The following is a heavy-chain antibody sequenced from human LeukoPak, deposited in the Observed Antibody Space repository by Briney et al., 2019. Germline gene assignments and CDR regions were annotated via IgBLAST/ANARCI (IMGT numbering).Heavy chain of an antibody. CDR3: ARGGGYSGYTNYDY. CDR1: GGSFSIYY. V-gene: IGHV4-34*01. Sequence: PSETLSLTCAVYGGSFSIYYWSWIRQPPGKGLEWIGEINHSGSTNYNPSLKSRVTISVDTSKNQFSLKLSSVTAADTAVYYCARGGGYSGYTNYDYWGQGTLVTVSS. D-gene: IGHD5-12*01. J-gene: IGHJ4*02. CDR2: INHSGST.